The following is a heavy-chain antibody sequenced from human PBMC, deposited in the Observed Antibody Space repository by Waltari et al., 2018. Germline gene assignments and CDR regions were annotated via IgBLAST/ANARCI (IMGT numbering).Heavy chain of an antibody. CDR2: ISSSSSTI. CDR3: ARGYNSGYSRGAWDYYYYGMDV. D-gene: IGHD5-12*01. Sequence: EVQLVESGGGLVQPGGSLRLSCAASGFTFSSYRMNWVRQAPGKGLEWVSYISSSSSTIYYADSVKGRFTISRDNAKNSLYLQMNSLRSEDTAVYYCARGYNSGYSRGAWDYYYYGMDVWGQGTTVTVSS. V-gene: IGHV3-48*04. CDR1: GFTFSSYR. J-gene: IGHJ6*02.